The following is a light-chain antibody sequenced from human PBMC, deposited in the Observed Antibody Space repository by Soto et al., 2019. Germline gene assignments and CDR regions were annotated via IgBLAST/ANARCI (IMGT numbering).Light chain of an antibody. CDR3: LQHNTYPPT. Sequence: DIQTAQSTSSLSASVADRDTITCRASQSIRNDLGWYQQKPGKAPKRLIYTSSSLQSGVPSRFSGSGSGTEFTLTISSLQPEDFATYFCLQHNTYPPTFGQGTKVDIK. CDR1: QSIRND. J-gene: IGKJ1*01. CDR2: TSS. V-gene: IGKV1-17*01.